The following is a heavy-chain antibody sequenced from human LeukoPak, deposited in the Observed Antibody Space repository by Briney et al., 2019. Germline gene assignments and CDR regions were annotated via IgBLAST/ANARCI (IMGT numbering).Heavy chain of an antibody. V-gene: IGHV4-39*01. CDR2: IYYSGIT. D-gene: IGHD3-3*01. CDR1: GGSISSSSYY. Sequence: PSETLSLXCTVSGGSISSSSYYWGWIRQPPGKGLEWIGSIYYSGITYYNPFLKSRVTISVDTSKNQFSLKLSSVTAADTAVYYCASLTIFGVVNGFDPWGQGTLVTVSS. J-gene: IGHJ5*02. CDR3: ASLTIFGVVNGFDP.